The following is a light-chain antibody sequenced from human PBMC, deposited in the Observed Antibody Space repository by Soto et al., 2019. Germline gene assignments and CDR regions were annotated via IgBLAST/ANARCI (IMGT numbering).Light chain of an antibody. J-gene: IGKJ2*01. CDR2: AAS. CDR1: QAISSS. Sequence: DLQLTQSPSFLSASVGDRVTITCRASQAISSSLAWYHHNPRKAPKLLIYAASTLQNGVPSSFSGSGSGTEFTLTISSLQPEDFAAYYCQHLNDYRYTFGQGTKVEIK. V-gene: IGKV1-9*01. CDR3: QHLNDYRYT.